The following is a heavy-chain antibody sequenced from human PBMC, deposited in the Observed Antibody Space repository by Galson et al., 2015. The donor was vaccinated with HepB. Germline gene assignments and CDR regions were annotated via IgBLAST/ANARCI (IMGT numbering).Heavy chain of an antibody. D-gene: IGHD2/OR15-2a*01. J-gene: IGHJ4*02. V-gene: IGHV3-23*01. Sequence: SLRLSCAASGFTLSNYGMSWVRQAPGKGLECVAAISRAGDTSDYAESVKGRFTVSRDSSKSTLYLQMSGLRAEDTARYYCVRGTTAPDYWAQGTLVTVSS. CDR3: VRGTTAPDY. CDR2: ISRAGDTS. CDR1: GFTLSNYG.